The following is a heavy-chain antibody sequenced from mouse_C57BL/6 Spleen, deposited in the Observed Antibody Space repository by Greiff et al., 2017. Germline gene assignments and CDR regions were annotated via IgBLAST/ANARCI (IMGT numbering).Heavy chain of an antibody. CDR1: GFTFSSYA. D-gene: IGHD1-1*01. J-gene: IGHJ4*01. Sequence: EVQRVESGGGLVKPGGSLKLSCAASGFTFSSYAMSWVRQTPEKRLEWVATISDGGSYTYYPDNVKGRFTISRDNAKNNLYLQMSHLKSEDTAMYYCARDITTVAYAMDYWGQGTSVTVSS. V-gene: IGHV5-4*01. CDR2: ISDGGSYT. CDR3: ARDITTVAYAMDY.